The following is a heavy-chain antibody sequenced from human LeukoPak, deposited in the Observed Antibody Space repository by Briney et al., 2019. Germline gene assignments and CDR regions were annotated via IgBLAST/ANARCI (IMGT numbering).Heavy chain of an antibody. D-gene: IGHD2-2*01. Sequence: GGSLRLSCAASGFTFSSYGMHWVRQAPGKGLEWVAVIWYDGSNKYYADSVKGRFTISRDNSRNTLYLQMNSLRAEDTAVYYCAKQRQLCLDYWGQGTLVTVSS. CDR2: IWYDGSNK. CDR1: GFTFSSYG. CDR3: AKQRQLCLDY. V-gene: IGHV3-33*06. J-gene: IGHJ4*02.